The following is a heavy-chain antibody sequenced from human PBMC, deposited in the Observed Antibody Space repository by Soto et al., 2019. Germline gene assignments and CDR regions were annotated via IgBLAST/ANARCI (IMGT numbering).Heavy chain of an antibody. J-gene: IGHJ3*02. CDR2: TIPVFNTA. V-gene: IGHV1-69*06. CDR3: ARGVYGSGNYYTGPSAFDI. D-gene: IGHD3-10*01. Sequence: QVQLEQSGAEVKKPGSSVKVSCKASGGTLSDHGVAWLRKAPGQGLEWMGGTIPVFNTAKYAQKFQGRVTVTADKFTNIAYMELSSLRSEDTACYFCARGVYGSGNYYTGPSAFDIWGQGTMVIVSS. CDR1: GGTLSDHG.